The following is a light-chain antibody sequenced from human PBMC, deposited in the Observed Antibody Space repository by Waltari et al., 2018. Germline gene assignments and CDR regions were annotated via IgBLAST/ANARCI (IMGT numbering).Light chain of an antibody. CDR1: QSVRNN. Sequence: EVVMTQSPGTLSVSPGERATFPCRASQSVRNNLALYQQKPGQAPGLLIYDASTRAPDVPARFSGSGSGTEFTLTISSLQSEDLGVYYCQQYDQWPRTFGLGTKLEIK. V-gene: IGKV3-15*01. CDR2: DAS. CDR3: QQYDQWPRT. J-gene: IGKJ2*02.